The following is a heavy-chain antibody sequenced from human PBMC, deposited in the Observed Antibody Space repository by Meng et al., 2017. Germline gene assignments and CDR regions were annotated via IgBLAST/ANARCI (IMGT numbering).Heavy chain of an antibody. CDR1: GYTFTGYY. D-gene: IGHD3-10*01. V-gene: IGHV1-2*02. CDR3: ARDLRYYYGSGSFYNVPNGVDV. Sequence: ASVKVSCKASGYTFTGYYMHWVRQAPGQGLEWMGWINPNSGGTNYAQKFQGRVTMTRDTSMSTAYMELSRLRSDDTAVYYCARDLRYYYGSGSFYNVPNGVDVWGQGTTVTVSS. CDR2: INPNSGGT. J-gene: IGHJ6*02.